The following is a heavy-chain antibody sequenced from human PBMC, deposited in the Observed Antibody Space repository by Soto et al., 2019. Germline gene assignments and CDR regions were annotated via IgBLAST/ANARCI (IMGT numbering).Heavy chain of an antibody. J-gene: IGHJ4*02. CDR3: ARADRDVSVGY. V-gene: IGHV4-59*01. CDR1: GGSIRSYY. Sequence: SETLSLACTVSGGSIRSYYWSWIRQPPGKGLEWIGYVYHTGRTSYNPSLKSRVSISMDTSKNQFSLNLDSVTAADTAVYYCARADRDVSVGYWGEGTLVTDSS. CDR2: VYHTGRT. D-gene: IGHD3-10*02.